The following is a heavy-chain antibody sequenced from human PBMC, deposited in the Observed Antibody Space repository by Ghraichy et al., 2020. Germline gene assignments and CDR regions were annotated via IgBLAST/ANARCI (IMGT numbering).Heavy chain of an antibody. CDR2: ISSNGGST. D-gene: IGHD4-17*01. J-gene: IGHJ6*02. V-gene: IGHV3-64D*06. CDR3: VKDNDDYGDPGSGMDV. CDR1: GFTFSSYA. Sequence: GGSLRLSCSASGFTFSSYAMHWVRQAPGKGLEYVSAISSNGGSTYYADSVKGRFTISRDNSKNTLYLQMSSLRAEDTAVYYCVKDNDDYGDPGSGMDVWGPGTTVTVTS.